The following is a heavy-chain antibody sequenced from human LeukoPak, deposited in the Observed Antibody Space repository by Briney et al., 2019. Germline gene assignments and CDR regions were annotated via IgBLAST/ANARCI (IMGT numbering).Heavy chain of an antibody. J-gene: IGHJ3*02. D-gene: IGHD4-17*01. CDR2: ISSSSSYI. CDR1: GFTFSSYG. Sequence: GGSLRLSCAASGFTFSSYGMHWVRQAPGKGLEWVSSISSSSSYIYYADSVKGRFTISRDNAKNSLYLQMNSLRAEDTAVYYCARDSHDYGDYGDAFDIWGQGTMVTVSS. CDR3: ARDSHDYGDYGDAFDI. V-gene: IGHV3-21*01.